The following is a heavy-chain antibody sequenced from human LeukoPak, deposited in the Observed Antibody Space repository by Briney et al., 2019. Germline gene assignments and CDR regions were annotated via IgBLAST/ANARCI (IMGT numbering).Heavy chain of an antibody. J-gene: IGHJ6*02. V-gene: IGHV7-4-1*02. D-gene: IGHD3-10*01. CDR1: GYTFTNYG. CDR3: ARSYGAFEGATYYYYGMDV. Sequence: ASVRVSCKASGYTFTNYGLSWVRQAPGQGLEWMGWINTNTGNPKSAQGFTERFVFSLDASVSTAYLQISSLKAADTAVYYCARSYGAFEGATYYYYGMDVWGQGTTVTVSS. CDR2: INTNTGNP.